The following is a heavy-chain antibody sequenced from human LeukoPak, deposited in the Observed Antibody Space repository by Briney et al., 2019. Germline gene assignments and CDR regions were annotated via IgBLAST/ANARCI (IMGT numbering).Heavy chain of an antibody. Sequence: GGSLRLSCAASGFTFSNYAMSWVRQAPGKGLEWVSAISGSGDNTYYADSVKGRFTVSRDNSKNTLYVQMKSLRAEDTAVYYCAKDFVVVPGNVNYFDYWGQGTLVTVSS. J-gene: IGHJ4*02. CDR3: AKDFVVVPGNVNYFDY. CDR1: GFTFSNYA. V-gene: IGHV3-23*01. CDR2: ISGSGDNT. D-gene: IGHD2-21*02.